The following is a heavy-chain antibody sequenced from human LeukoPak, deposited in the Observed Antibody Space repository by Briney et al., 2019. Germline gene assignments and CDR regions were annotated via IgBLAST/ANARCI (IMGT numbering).Heavy chain of an antibody. D-gene: IGHD2-15*01. CDR2: ISAYNGNT. CDR1: GYTFTSYG. Sequence: ASVKVSCKASGYTFTSYGISWVRQAPGQGLEWMGWISAYNGNTNYAQKLQGRATMTTDTSTSTAYMELRSLRSDDTAVYYCARDSLGYCSGGSCYSGYWGQGTLVTVSS. CDR3: ARDSLGYCSGGSCYSGY. V-gene: IGHV1-18*04. J-gene: IGHJ4*02.